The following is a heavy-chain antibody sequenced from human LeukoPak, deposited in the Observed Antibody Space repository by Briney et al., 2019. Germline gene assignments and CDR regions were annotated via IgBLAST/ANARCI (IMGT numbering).Heavy chain of an antibody. CDR1: GGTFSSYG. D-gene: IGHD6-19*01. CDR3: ASQSGWFDAFDI. V-gene: IGHV1-69*05. Sequence: ASVKLSCTASGGTFSSYGNSWVRQAPGQGLEWMGGIIPVFGTANYTQNFQGRVTMTTDTSTSTAYMELRSLRSDDTAVYYCASQSGWFDAFDIWGQGTMVTVSS. CDR2: IIPVFGTA. J-gene: IGHJ3*02.